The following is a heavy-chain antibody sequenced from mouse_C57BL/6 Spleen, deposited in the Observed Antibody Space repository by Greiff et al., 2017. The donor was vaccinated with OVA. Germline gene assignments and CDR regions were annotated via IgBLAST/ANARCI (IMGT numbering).Heavy chain of an antibody. J-gene: IGHJ4*01. CDR2: ISNGGGST. V-gene: IGHV5-12*01. CDR1: GFTFSDYY. Sequence: EVMLVESGGGLVQPGGSLKLSCAASGFTFSDYYMYWVRQTPEKRLEWVAYISNGGGSTYYPDTVKGRFTISRDNAKNTLYLQMSRLKAEDTAMYYGARPYYYAMDYWGQGTSVTVSS. CDR3: ARPYYYAMDY.